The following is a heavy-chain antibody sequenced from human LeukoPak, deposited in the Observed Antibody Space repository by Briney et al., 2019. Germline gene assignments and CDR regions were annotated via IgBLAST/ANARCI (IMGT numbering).Heavy chain of an antibody. Sequence: SETLSLTCTVSGGSISSSDYYWGWIRQPPGKGLEWIGSIYYSGSTYHNPSLKSRVTISVDTSKNQFSLKLSSVTAADTAVYYCARDDGGAYYYYMDVWGKGTTVTVSS. D-gene: IGHD1-1*01. J-gene: IGHJ6*03. CDR1: GGSISSSDYY. V-gene: IGHV4-39*01. CDR3: ARDDGGAYYYYMDV. CDR2: IYYSGST.